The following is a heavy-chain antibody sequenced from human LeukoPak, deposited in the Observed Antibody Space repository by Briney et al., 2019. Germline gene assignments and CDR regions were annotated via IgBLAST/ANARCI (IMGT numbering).Heavy chain of an antibody. CDR3: AREGGIVGFDY. CDR2: INHSGST. D-gene: IGHD1-26*01. Sequence: SETLSLTCTVSGGSISTYYWSWIRQPPGKGLEWIGEINHSGSTNYNPSLKSRVTISVDTSKNQFSLKLSSVTAADTAVYYCAREGGIVGFDYWGQGTLVTVSS. J-gene: IGHJ4*02. CDR1: GGSISTYY. V-gene: IGHV4-34*01.